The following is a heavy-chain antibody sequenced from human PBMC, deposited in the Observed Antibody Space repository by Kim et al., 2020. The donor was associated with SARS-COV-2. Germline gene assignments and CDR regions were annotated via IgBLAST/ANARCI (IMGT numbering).Heavy chain of an antibody. D-gene: IGHD3-10*01. CDR1: GFTLNSNV. CDR2: IRGRGGGA. CDR3: AKLKTMIQGANCFDS. J-gene: IGHJ5*01. Sequence: GGSLRLSCATSGFTLNSNVMAWVRQAPGKGLEWVSAIRGRGGGAFYADSVKGRFTISRDISENTLYLQMNSLRVEDTAIYYCAKLKTMIQGANCFDSWGQGTLLTVST. V-gene: IGHV3-23*01.